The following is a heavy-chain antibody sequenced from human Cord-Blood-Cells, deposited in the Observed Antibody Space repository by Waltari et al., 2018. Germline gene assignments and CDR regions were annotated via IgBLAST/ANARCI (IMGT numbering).Heavy chain of an antibody. J-gene: IGHJ3*02. Sequence: EVQLVESGGGLVQPGGSLRLSCAASGFTLSSYWMHWVRQAPGKGLVWVSRIKSDGSSTSYADSVKGRFTISRDNAKNTLYLQMNSLRAEDTAVYYCARDYGDAFDIWGQGTMVTVSS. CDR3: ARDYGDAFDI. V-gene: IGHV3-74*01. CDR1: GFTLSSYW. D-gene: IGHD4-17*01. CDR2: IKSDGSST.